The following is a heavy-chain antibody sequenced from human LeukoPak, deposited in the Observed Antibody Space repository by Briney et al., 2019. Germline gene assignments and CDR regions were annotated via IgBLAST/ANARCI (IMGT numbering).Heavy chain of an antibody. CDR1: GGSFRGYY. Sequence: SETLSLTCAVYGGSFRGYYWRWVRQPPGEGVEWIGEINHSGSTNYNPSLKSRVTISVDTSKNQFSLKLSSVTAADTAVYYCASINPRTTFDPWGQGTLVTVSS. J-gene: IGHJ5*02. CDR3: ASINPRTTFDP. CDR2: INHSGST. V-gene: IGHV4-34*01. D-gene: IGHD1-7*01.